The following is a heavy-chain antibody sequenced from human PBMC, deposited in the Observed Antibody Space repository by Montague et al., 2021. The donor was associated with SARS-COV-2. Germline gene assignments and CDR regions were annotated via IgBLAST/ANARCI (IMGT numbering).Heavy chain of an antibody. CDR3: ARWDPQTLTLIGLRGKSASDY. CDR1: GGSFSGYY. CDR2: INHSGTT. V-gene: IGHV4-34*01. D-gene: IGHD4-23*01. J-gene: IGHJ4*02. Sequence: ETLSLTCAVYGGSFSGYYWTWIRQPPGKGLEWIAEINHSGTTNYNFSLSIRGSVTISADTSKSPFTLKLRSVTAAATGVYYCARWDPQTLTLIGLRGKSASDYWGQGTLVTVSS.